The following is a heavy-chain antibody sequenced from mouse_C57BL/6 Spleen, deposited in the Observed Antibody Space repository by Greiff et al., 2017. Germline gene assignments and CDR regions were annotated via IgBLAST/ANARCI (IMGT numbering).Heavy chain of an antibody. Sequence: QVQLQQPGAELVRPGSSVKLSCKASGYTFTSYWMHWVKQRPIHGLVWIGNIDPSDSETHYNQKFKDKATLTVDKSSSTAYMQLSRLTSEDSAVSYCAKSSRYYGYYGTGFAYWGQGTLVTVSA. J-gene: IGHJ3*01. D-gene: IGHD2-3*01. CDR1: GYTFTSYW. CDR3: AKSSRYYGYYGTGFAY. V-gene: IGHV1-52*01. CDR2: IDPSDSET.